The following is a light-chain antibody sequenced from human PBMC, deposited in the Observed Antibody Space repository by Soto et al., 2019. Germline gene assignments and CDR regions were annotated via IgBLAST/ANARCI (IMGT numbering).Light chain of an antibody. V-gene: IGKV3-11*01. CDR2: DAS. J-gene: IGKJ1*01. Sequence: EIVLTQSPATLPLSPGERATLSCKASQSVDDYLAWYQQKPGQAPRLLISDASNRATGIPARFSGSGSGTDFILTISRLEPEDFAVYYCQQYGGSVQTFGQGTKVDIK. CDR1: QSVDDY. CDR3: QQYGGSVQT.